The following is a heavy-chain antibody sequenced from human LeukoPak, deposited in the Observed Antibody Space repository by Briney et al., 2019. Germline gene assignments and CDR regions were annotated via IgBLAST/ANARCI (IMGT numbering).Heavy chain of an antibody. CDR3: VRGYSFGPYGMDV. V-gene: IGHV3-64D*09. Sequence: GRSLRLSCAASGFPFSSYAMHWVRQAPGKGLEYVSAISDSGGSTYYADSVKGRFTVSRDNSKNTLYLQMSSLRAEDTAVYFCVRGYSFGPYGMDVWGQGTTVTVSS. CDR2: ISDSGGST. CDR1: GFPFSSYA. D-gene: IGHD2-15*01. J-gene: IGHJ6*02.